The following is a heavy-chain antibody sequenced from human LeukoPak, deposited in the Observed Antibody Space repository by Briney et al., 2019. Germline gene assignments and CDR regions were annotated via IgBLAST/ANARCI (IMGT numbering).Heavy chain of an antibody. CDR1: GLTLSGAW. J-gene: IGHJ4*02. D-gene: IGHD6-13*01. CDR2: IKSKTDGGTT. Sequence: GGSLRLSCAASGLTLSGAWMSWVRQAPGKGLEWVGQIKSKTDGGTTDYAAPVKGRFTISRPDSKNTLYLQMNTLKTEDTGVYYCTTGNGSSWYYWGQGTLVTVSS. V-gene: IGHV3-15*01. CDR3: TTGNGSSWYY.